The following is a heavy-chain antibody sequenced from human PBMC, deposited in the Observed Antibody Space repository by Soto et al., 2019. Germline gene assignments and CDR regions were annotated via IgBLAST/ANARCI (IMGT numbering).Heavy chain of an antibody. CDR1: GGSISSGGYY. J-gene: IGHJ5*02. CDR2: IYYSGST. V-gene: IGHV4-31*03. Sequence: SETLSLTCTVSGGSISSGGYYWSWIRQHPGKGLEWIGYIYYSGSTYYNPSLKSRVTISVDTSKNQFSLKLSSVTAADTAVYYCARDKHKGFDPWGQGTLVTVSS. CDR3: ARDKHKGFDP.